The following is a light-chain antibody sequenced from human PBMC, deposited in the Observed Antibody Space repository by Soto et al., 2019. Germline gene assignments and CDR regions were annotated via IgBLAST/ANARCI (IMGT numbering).Light chain of an antibody. Sequence: EIVLTQSPVTLSLSPGERATLSCRASQSVSNNYLAWFRQKPGQAPRLLIYAASSRATGIPDRFSGSGSGTDFTLTINRLEPEDFAVYYCQQYGSSITFGQGTRLEIK. V-gene: IGKV3-20*01. CDR2: AAS. CDR1: QSVSNNY. CDR3: QQYGSSIT. J-gene: IGKJ5*01.